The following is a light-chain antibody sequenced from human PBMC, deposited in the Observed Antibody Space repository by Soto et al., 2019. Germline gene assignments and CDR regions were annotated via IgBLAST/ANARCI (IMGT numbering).Light chain of an antibody. CDR2: WAS. CDR3: QQYYTTPIT. CDR1: QTVLYSSNNKKY. J-gene: IGKJ5*01. Sequence: DIVMTQSPDSLAVSLGERATINCKSSQTVLYSSNNKKYLAWDQEKPGQPPKLLIYWASTRESGVPDRFSGSGSGTDFTLTIRSLQAEDVAVYYCQQYYTTPITFGQGTRLEIK. V-gene: IGKV4-1*01.